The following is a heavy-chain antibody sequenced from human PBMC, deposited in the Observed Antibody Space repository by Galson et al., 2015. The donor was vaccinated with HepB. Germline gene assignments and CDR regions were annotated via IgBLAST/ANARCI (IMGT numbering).Heavy chain of an antibody. D-gene: IGHD3-10*01. CDR2: IYSAGNT. CDR3: ARVWGGFGNDTFDI. V-gene: IGHV3-53*01. J-gene: IGHJ3*02. Sequence: SLRLSCAASGFIVSRHYMTWVRQAPGRGLEWVSIIYSAGNTNYADSVKGRFTTSRDNSKNTVYLQMNSLRVEDTAVYYCARVWGGFGNDTFDIWGQGTMVTVSS. CDR1: GFIVSRHY.